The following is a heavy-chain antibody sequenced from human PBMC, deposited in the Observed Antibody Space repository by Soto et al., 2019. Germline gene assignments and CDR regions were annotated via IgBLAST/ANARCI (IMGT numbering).Heavy chain of an antibody. CDR1: GGSISTYY. V-gene: IGHV4-59*01. CDR3: ARDGLEGWFDP. Sequence: QVQLQESGPGLVKPSETLSLTCTVSGGSISTYYWSWIRQPPGKGLEWIGYIYYSGSTNYNPSLKSRGTIAVDTSKNQFSLKRSSVTAADTAVYYCARDGLEGWFDPWGQGTLVTVSS. J-gene: IGHJ5*02. CDR2: IYYSGST.